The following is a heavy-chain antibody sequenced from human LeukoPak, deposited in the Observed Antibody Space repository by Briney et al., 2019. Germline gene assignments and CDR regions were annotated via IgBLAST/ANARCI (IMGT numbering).Heavy chain of an antibody. D-gene: IGHD6-25*01. J-gene: IGHJ6*02. Sequence: GGSLRLSCAASGFTFRYYGMSWVRQAPGKGLEWVSSLSGSGSSTHYADSVKGRFTISRDNSKNTLYLQMNSLRAEDTAVYYCAKGRGAAAADGMDAWGQGTTVPVPS. CDR2: LSGSGSST. CDR1: GFTFRYYG. CDR3: AKGRGAAAADGMDA. V-gene: IGHV3-23*01.